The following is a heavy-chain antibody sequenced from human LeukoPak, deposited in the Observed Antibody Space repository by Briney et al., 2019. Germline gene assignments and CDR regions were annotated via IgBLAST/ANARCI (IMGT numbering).Heavy chain of an antibody. CDR2: INPNSGGT. V-gene: IGHV1-2*02. CDR3: ARDRSGIVVVTAILDY. D-gene: IGHD2-21*02. CDR1: GYTFTGYY. J-gene: IGHJ4*02. Sequence: ASVKVSCKASGYTFTGYYMHWVRQAPGQGLEWMGWINPNSGGTNYAQKFQGRVTMTRDTSISTAYMELSRLRSDDTAVYYCARDRSGIVVVTAILDYWGQGTLVTVSS.